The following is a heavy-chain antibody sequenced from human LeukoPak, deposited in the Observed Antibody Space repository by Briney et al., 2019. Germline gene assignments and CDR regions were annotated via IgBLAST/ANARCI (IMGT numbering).Heavy chain of an antibody. CDR2: ISGSSGII. J-gene: IGHJ4*02. D-gene: IGHD1-26*01. Sequence: PGGSLRLSCAASGFTFNTYTMNWVRQAPGKGLEWVSYISGSSGIIDYADSVRGRFTISRDNAKNSLYLQMNSLRAEDTAVYYCARDGALTMYYFDYWGQGTLVTVSS. V-gene: IGHV3-48*01. CDR3: ARDGALTMYYFDY. CDR1: GFTFNTYT.